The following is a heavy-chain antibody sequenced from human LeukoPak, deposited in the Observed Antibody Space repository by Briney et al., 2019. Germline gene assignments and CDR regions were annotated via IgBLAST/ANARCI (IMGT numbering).Heavy chain of an antibody. D-gene: IGHD3-16*01. CDR2: IYSGGST. CDR3: ARHDWFDP. V-gene: IGHV3-53*01. CDR1: DLTVSNSY. J-gene: IGHJ5*02. Sequence: QTGGSLRLSCTASDLTVSNSYMSRVRQAPGKGLEWVSVIYSGGSTYYADSVKGRFTISRDKSKNTLYLQMNSLRAEDTAVYYCARHDWFDPWGQGTLVTVSS.